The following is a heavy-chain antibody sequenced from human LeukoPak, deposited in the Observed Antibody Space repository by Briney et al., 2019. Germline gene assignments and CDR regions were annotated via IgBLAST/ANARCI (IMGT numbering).Heavy chain of an antibody. Sequence: GASVKVSCKASGYTFTGYYIHWVRQAPGQGLEWMGWINPNSGGSNYAQKFQGRVTMTRDTSISTAYMELSRLRSDDTAVYYCARGTVLSWELLPLRFDYWGQGTLVTVSS. CDR1: GYTFTGYY. CDR3: ARGTVLSWELLPLRFDY. J-gene: IGHJ4*02. V-gene: IGHV1-2*02. CDR2: INPNSGGS. D-gene: IGHD1-26*01.